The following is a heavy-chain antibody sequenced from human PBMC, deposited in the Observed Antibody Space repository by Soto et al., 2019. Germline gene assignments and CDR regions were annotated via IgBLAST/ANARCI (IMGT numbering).Heavy chain of an antibody. CDR2: ISSNGGST. D-gene: IGHD4-17*01. CDR3: ARLTVTRLWWVLAY. J-gene: IGHJ4*02. CDR1: GFTFSSYA. Sequence: EVQLVESGGGLVQPGGSLRLSCAASGFTFSSYAMHWVRQAPGKGLEYVSAISSNGGSTYYANSVKGRFTISSDNSKNMLDLQMGSLRAEDIAVYYCARLTVTRLWWVLAYWGQGTLVPVSS. V-gene: IGHV3-64*01.